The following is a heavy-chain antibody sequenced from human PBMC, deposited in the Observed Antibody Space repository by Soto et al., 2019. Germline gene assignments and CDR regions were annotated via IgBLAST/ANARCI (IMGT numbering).Heavy chain of an antibody. CDR1: GGSFNGYY. CDR2: INHSGST. D-gene: IGHD3-3*01. Sequence: TLSLTCAVYGGSFNGYYWSWIRHPPGEGLEWIGEINHSGSTNYNPSLKSRVTISVDTPKNQFSLKLSSVTAADTAVYYCARRESDFWSGYYNWFDPWGRGTLVTVSS. V-gene: IGHV4-34*01. CDR3: ARRESDFWSGYYNWFDP. J-gene: IGHJ5*02.